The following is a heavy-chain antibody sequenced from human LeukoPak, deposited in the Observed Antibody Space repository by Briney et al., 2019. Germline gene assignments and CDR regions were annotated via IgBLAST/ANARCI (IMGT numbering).Heavy chain of an antibody. CDR1: GYTFATYF. V-gene: IGHV1-2*02. CDR3: ARPTYCGSDCYFNFDY. Sequence: ASVKVSCKTSGYTFATYFMHWVRQAPGQGLEWMGYIKPNSGVTNYAQKFRGRVTMTWDTSISTAYIELSGLASDDTAIYYCARPTYCGSDCYFNFDYWGQGTLVTVSS. D-gene: IGHD2-21*02. J-gene: IGHJ4*02. CDR2: IKPNSGVT.